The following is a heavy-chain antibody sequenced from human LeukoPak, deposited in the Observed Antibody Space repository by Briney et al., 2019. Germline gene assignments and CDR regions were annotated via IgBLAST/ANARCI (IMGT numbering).Heavy chain of an antibody. D-gene: IGHD2-21*01. CDR3: ARHPYCGGDCYPFDY. CDR1: GYSFTSYW. V-gene: IGHV5-51*01. Sequence: GESLKISCKGSGYSFTSYWIGWVRQMPGKGLEWMGIIYPGDSDTRYSPSFQGQVTISADKSISTAYLQWSSLKASDTAMYYCARHPYCGGDCYPFDYWGQGTLVTVSS. J-gene: IGHJ4*02. CDR2: IYPGDSDT.